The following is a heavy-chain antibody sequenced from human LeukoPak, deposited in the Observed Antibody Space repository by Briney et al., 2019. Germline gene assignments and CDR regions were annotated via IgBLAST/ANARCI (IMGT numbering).Heavy chain of an antibody. J-gene: IGHJ4*02. CDR3: AKGGGVSMTTSLYFDY. Sequence: GGSLRLSCAASGFTFSSYAMSWVRQAPGKGLEWVSAISGSGGSTYYADSVKGRFTTSRDNSKNTLYLQMNSLRAEDTAVYYCAKGGGVSMTTSLYFDYWGQGTLVTVSS. D-gene: IGHD4-11*01. V-gene: IGHV3-23*01. CDR1: GFTFSSYA. CDR2: ISGSGGST.